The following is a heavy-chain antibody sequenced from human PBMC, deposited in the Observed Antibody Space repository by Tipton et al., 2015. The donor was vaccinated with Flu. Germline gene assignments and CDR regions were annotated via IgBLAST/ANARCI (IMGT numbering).Heavy chain of an antibody. CDR3: AREVATIGRWFDP. CDR2: IYYSGST. Sequence: TLSLTCTVSGASISSGGYYWSWIRHHPGKGLEWIGSIYYSGSTYYNPSLKSRVTISVDTSKNQFSLKLSSVTAADTAVYYCAREVATIGRWFDPWGQGTLVTVSS. D-gene: IGHD5-12*01. V-gene: IGHV4-39*07. CDR1: GASISSGGYY. J-gene: IGHJ5*02.